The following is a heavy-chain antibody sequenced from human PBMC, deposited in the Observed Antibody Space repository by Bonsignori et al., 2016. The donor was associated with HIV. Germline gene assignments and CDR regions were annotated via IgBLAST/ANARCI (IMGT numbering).Heavy chain of an antibody. V-gene: IGHV3-11*01. CDR2: VSSSGSTI. Sequence: WIRQPPGKGLEWVSYVSSSGSTIYYADSLKGRFTISRDNAKNSLYLQMNSLRAEDTAVYYCARVTRCDFWSGYCRYYFDYWGQGTLVTVSS. CDR3: ARVTRCDFWSGYCRYYFDY. D-gene: IGHD3-3*01. J-gene: IGHJ4*02.